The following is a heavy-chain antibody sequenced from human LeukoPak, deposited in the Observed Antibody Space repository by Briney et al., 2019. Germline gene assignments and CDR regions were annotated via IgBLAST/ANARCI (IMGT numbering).Heavy chain of an antibody. V-gene: IGHV3-30*02. CDR2: IRYDGSNK. D-gene: IGHD3-22*01. CDR1: GFTFSSYG. Sequence: PGGSLRLSCAASGFTFSSYGMHWVRQAPGKGLEWVAFIRYDGSNKYYADSVKGRFTISRDNSKNTLYLQMNSLRAEDTAVYYCAKNYYDSSGYYPGVLFDYWGLGTLVTVSS. J-gene: IGHJ4*02. CDR3: AKNYYDSSGYYPGVLFDY.